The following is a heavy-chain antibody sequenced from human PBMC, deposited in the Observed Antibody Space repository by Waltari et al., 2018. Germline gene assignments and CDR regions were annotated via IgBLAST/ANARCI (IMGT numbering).Heavy chain of an antibody. CDR2: TSASEGST. CDR1: GFIFSRFA. Sequence: EVQLLESGGGLVQRGGSLRLSCAVSGFIFSRFAMSWVRHTPGKGVEWVAGTSASEGSTYYAYSVQGRFTISRDNSKKRVFLQMNSLRAEDTATYYCTKMRRNLPRDIIDNWGQGTQVIIAS. CDR3: TKMRRNLPRDIIDN. V-gene: IGHV3-23*01. J-gene: IGHJ4*02.